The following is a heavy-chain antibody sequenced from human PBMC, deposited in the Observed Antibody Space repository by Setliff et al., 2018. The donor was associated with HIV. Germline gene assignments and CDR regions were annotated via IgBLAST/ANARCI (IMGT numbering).Heavy chain of an antibody. Sequence: GGSLRLSCAASGFTFRNYNFNWVRQAPGRGLEWVSTISIGSGAAIYYAESVQGRFTVSRDNSKNSLYLQMNSLRVEDTAVYYCARDYLYYNMYNGSPVYGMYVWGQGTTVTVSS. CDR1: GFTFRNYN. V-gene: IGHV3-21*01. J-gene: IGHJ6*02. CDR2: ISIGSGAAI. D-gene: IGHD3-10*01. CDR3: ARDYLYYNMYNGSPVYGMYV.